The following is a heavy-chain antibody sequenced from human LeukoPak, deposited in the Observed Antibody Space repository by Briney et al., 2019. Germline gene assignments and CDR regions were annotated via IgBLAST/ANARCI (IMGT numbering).Heavy chain of an antibody. V-gene: IGHV3-66*01. Sequence: GGSLRLSCAASGFTVSSNYMSWVRQAPGKGLEWVSVIYSGGRTEYADSVRGRFTISRDNSKNTLYLQMNSLRAEDTAVYYCARESGSYYGVTLDYWGQGTLVTVSS. D-gene: IGHD1-26*01. CDR2: IYSGGRT. CDR1: GFTVSSNY. J-gene: IGHJ4*02. CDR3: ARESGSYYGVTLDY.